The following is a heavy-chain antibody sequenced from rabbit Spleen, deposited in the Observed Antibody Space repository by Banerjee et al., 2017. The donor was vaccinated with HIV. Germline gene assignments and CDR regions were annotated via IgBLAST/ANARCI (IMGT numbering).Heavy chain of an antibody. CDR3: ARDLVGVIGWNFYL. D-gene: IGHD1-1*01. Sequence: QSLEESGGDLVKPGASLTLTCTASGFSFSSSSYMCWVRQAPGKGLEWIACIDTGSSGFTYFATWAKGRFTCSRTSSTTVTLRMTSLTAADRATYFCARDLVGVIGWNFYLWGPGTLVTVS. J-gene: IGHJ4*01. CDR1: GFSFSSSSY. V-gene: IGHV1S40*01. CDR2: IDTGSSGFT.